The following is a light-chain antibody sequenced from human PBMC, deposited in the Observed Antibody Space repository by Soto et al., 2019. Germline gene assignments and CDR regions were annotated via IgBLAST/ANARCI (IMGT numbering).Light chain of an antibody. CDR3: CSYAGSLLG. J-gene: IGLJ1*01. V-gene: IGLV2-23*02. CDR2: EVS. CDR1: SSDVGSYNL. Sequence: QSVLTQPASVSGSPGQSITISCTGTSSDVGSYNLVSWYQQHPGKAPKLMIYEVSKRPSGVSNRFSGSKSGNTASLTISGLQAEDEADYYCCSYAGSLLGFGTGTKVTVL.